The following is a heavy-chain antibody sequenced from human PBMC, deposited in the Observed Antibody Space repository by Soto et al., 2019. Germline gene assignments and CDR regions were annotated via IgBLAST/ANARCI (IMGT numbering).Heavy chain of an antibody. CDR1: GDTFSSYA. D-gene: IGHD2-21*01. CDR2: IITVLGTT. J-gene: IGHJ6*02. Sequence: QVQLAQSGAELKKTGSSVKVSCRASGDTFSSYAVNWVRQAPGRGLEWMGRIITVLGTTDYAQNFKGRLTITAEKSTKTVYRELSSLRSEDTAVYYCARRRYCGYDCYHKHYYGMDVWGQGTTVTVAS. V-gene: IGHV1-69*08. CDR3: ARRRYCGYDCYHKHYYGMDV.